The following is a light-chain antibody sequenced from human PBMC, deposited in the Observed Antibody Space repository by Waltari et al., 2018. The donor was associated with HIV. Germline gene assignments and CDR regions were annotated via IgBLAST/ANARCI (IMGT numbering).Light chain of an antibody. J-gene: IGKJ4*01. CDR1: QSISPY. CDR2: AAS. CDR3: QQSYGTPLT. V-gene: IGKV1-39*01. Sequence: DIQMTQSPSSLSASVGDRAIITCRASQSISPYVNWYQQTPGSAPKLLIRAASSLQGGVPSRFSGSGSGTDFSLTISSLQSEDFATYYCQQSYGTPLTFGGGTRVEIK.